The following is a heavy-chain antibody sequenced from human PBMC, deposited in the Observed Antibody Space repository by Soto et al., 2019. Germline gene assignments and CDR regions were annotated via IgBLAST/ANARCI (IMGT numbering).Heavy chain of an antibody. Sequence: SETLSLTCTVSGGSISSGGYYWSWIRQHPGKGLEWIGYIYYSGSTYYNPSLKSRVTISVDTSKSQFSLKLSSVTAADTAVYYCAREGRYCSSTSCQNWFDPWGQGTLVTVSS. CDR2: IYYSGST. CDR1: GGSISSGGYY. V-gene: IGHV4-31*03. CDR3: AREGRYCSSTSCQNWFDP. J-gene: IGHJ5*02. D-gene: IGHD2-2*01.